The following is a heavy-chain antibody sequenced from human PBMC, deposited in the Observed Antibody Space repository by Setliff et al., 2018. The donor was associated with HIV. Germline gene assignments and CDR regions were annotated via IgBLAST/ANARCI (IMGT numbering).Heavy chain of an antibody. V-gene: IGHV5-51*01. CDR1: GYGFSSYW. J-gene: IGHJ6*03. CDR2: IYPGDSST. D-gene: IGHD6-19*01. Sequence: GESLKISCKGSGYGFSSYWIGWVRQMPGKGLEWMGIIYPGDSSTRYSPSFQGQVTISADKSITTAYLQWSSLKASDTAIYYCVRHRSAVAGTRIGYCYYMDVWGKGTTVTVSS. CDR3: VRHRSAVAGTRIGYCYYMDV.